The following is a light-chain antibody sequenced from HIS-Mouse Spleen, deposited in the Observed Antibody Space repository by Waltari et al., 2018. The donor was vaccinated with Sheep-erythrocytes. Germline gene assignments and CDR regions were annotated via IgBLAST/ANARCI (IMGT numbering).Light chain of an antibody. CDR2: QDS. CDR1: KLGDKY. J-gene: IGLJ2*01. V-gene: IGLV3-1*01. CDR3: QAWDSSTVV. Sequence: SYELTQPPSVSVSPGQTAIITCSVDKLGDKYACWYQQKPGQSPVLVIYQDSKRPSGIPERFSGSNSGNTATLTISGTQAMDEADYYCQAWDSSTVVFGGGTKLTVL.